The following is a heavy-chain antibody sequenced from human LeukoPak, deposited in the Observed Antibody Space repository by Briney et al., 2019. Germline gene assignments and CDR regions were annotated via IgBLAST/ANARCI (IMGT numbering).Heavy chain of an antibody. V-gene: IGHV3-30*03. J-gene: IGHJ1*01. CDR2: ISYDGSNK. CDR3: ARDSGSSGYYLEYFQH. D-gene: IGHD3-22*01. Sequence: SGRSLRLSCAASGFTFSSYGMHWVRQAPGKGLEWVAVISYDGSNKYYADSVKGRFTISRDNSKNTLYLQMNSLRAEDTAVYYCARDSGSSGYYLEYFQHWGQGTLVTVSS. CDR1: GFTFSSYG.